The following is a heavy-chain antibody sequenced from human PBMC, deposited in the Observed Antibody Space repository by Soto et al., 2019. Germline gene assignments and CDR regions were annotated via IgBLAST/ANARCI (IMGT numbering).Heavy chain of an antibody. CDR3: ASPKIAFYNWFDP. J-gene: IGHJ5*02. CDR2: IYYSGSA. CDR1: GGSISSSDYY. D-gene: IGHD3-3*02. Sequence: PSETLSLTCTVSGGSISSSDYYWGWIRQPPGKGLEWIGNIYYSGSASYNPSLKSRVTISVDTSKNQFSLKLSSVTAADTAVYYCASPKIAFYNWFDPWGQGTLVTVSS. V-gene: IGHV4-39*01.